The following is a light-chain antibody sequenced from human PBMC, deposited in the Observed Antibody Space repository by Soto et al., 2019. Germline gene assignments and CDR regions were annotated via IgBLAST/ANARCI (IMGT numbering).Light chain of an antibody. CDR1: QDIRSY. V-gene: IGKV1-6*01. CDR2: AAS. J-gene: IGKJ4*01. Sequence: AIQMTQSPSSLSASVGDRVTITCRASQDIRSYLGWYQQEPGKAPKLLIYAASSLQSGVPSRFSGSGSGTDFTVTINSLQPEDFATYYCLQDYNYPLTLGGGTKVEIK. CDR3: LQDYNYPLT.